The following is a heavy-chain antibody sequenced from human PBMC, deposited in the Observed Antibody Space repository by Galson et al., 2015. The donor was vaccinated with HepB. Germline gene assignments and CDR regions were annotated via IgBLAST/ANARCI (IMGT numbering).Heavy chain of an antibody. CDR2: IYSGGST. J-gene: IGHJ6*02. D-gene: IGHD5-18*01. V-gene: IGHV3-66*01. Sequence: SLRLSCAASGFTVSSNYMSWVRQAPGKGLEWVSVIYSGGSTYYADTVKGRFTISRDNSKNKLYLQMNSLRAEDTAVYYCARDAPPRGYSYDYYYYGMDVWGQGTTVTVSS. CDR1: GFTVSSNY. CDR3: ARDAPPRGYSYDYYYYGMDV.